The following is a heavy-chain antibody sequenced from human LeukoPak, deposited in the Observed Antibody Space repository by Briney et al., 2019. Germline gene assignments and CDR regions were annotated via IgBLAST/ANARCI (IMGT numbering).Heavy chain of an antibody. CDR3: ARRVSYGDFDY. V-gene: IGHV1-8*01. Sequence: ASVKVSCKASGYTFTSYDVNWVRQATGQGLEWMGWMNPNSGNTGYAQKFQGRVTITRNTSISTAYMQLSSLRSEDTAVYHCARRVSYGDFDYWGQGTLVTVSS. CDR2: MNPNSGNT. CDR1: GYTFTSYD. J-gene: IGHJ4*02. D-gene: IGHD4-17*01.